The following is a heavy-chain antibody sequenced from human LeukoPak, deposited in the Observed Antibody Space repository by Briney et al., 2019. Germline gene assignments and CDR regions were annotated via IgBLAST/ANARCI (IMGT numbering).Heavy chain of an antibody. CDR1: GGSISSYY. Sequence: SETLSLTCTVSGGSISSYYWSWIRQPPGKGLEWIGYIYYSGSTNYNSSLKSRVTISVDTSKNQFSLKLSSVTAADTAVYYCARVFSSSWYSLDYWGQGTLVTVSS. J-gene: IGHJ4*02. CDR3: ARVFSSSWYSLDY. V-gene: IGHV4-59*01. CDR2: IYYSGST. D-gene: IGHD6-13*01.